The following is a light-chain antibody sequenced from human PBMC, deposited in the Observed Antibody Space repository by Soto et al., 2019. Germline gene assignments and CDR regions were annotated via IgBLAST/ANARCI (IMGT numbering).Light chain of an antibody. CDR2: GAS. Sequence: VMTQSPATLSVSPGERATLSCTASQSINSNLAWYQQRPGQAPRLLIYGASTRATGIPARFSGSGSGTEFTLTISSLQSEDLAVYYCQQYNHWPLTFGGGTKVDIK. CDR1: QSINSN. V-gene: IGKV3-15*01. J-gene: IGKJ4*01. CDR3: QQYNHWPLT.